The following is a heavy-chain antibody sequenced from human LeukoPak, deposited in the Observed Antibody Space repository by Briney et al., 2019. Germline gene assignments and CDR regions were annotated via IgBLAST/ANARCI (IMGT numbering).Heavy chain of an antibody. J-gene: IGHJ4*02. CDR3: VRDRTKYCSSTSCPLDY. D-gene: IGHD2-2*01. Sequence: GASVKVSCKASGYSFTGYYMHWVRQAPGQGLEWMGWINPYSGGTNYAQKFQGRVTMTRDTSISTACMELSRLRSDDTAVYYCVRDRTKYCSSTSCPLDYWGQGTLVTVSS. V-gene: IGHV1-2*02. CDR2: INPYSGGT. CDR1: GYSFTGYY.